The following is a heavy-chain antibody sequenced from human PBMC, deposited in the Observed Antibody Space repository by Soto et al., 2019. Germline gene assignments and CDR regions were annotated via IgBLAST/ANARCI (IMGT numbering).Heavy chain of an antibody. V-gene: IGHV4-31*03. D-gene: IGHD2-2*01. CDR1: GGSISSGGYY. CDR2: IYYSGST. CDR3: ARDSVDCSSTSCYGLTWFDP. J-gene: IGHJ5*02. Sequence: SETLSLTCTVSGGSISSGGYYWSWIRQHPGKGLEWIGYIYYSGSTYYNPSLKSRVTISVDTSKNQFSLKLSSVTAADTAVYYCARDSVDCSSTSCYGLTWFDPRGQGTLVTVSS.